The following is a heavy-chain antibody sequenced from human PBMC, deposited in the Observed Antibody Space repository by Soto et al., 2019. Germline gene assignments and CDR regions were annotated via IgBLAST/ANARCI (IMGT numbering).Heavy chain of an antibody. V-gene: IGHV3-30*18. CDR3: AKAYCSSTSCFIDY. Sequence: QVPLVESGGGVVQPGRSLRLSCAASGFTFSSYGMHWVRQAPGKGLEWVAVISYDGSNKYYADSVKGRFTISRDNSKNTLYLQMNSLRAEDTAVYYCAKAYCSSTSCFIDYWGQGTLVTVSS. CDR1: GFTFSSYG. J-gene: IGHJ4*02. D-gene: IGHD2-2*01. CDR2: ISYDGSNK.